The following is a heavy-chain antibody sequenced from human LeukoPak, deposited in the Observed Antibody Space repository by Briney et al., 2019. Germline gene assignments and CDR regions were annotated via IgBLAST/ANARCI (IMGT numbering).Heavy chain of an antibody. Sequence: SETLSLTCTVSGGSISSYYWSWIRQPPGKGLEWIGYIYYSGTTNYNPSLKSRVTMSVDTSKNQFSLKLSSVTAADTAVYYCARDRSYSNYIDYWGQGTLVTVSS. D-gene: IGHD4-11*01. V-gene: IGHV4-59*12. J-gene: IGHJ4*02. CDR3: ARDRSYSNYIDY. CDR1: GGSISSYY. CDR2: IYYSGTT.